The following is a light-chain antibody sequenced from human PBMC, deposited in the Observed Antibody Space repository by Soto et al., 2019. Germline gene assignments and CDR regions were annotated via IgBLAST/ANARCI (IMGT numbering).Light chain of an antibody. CDR1: QSINSS. Sequence: DIQMTQSPSSLSASVGDRVTITCRARQSINSSLNWYQQKPGKAPNLLIYAASNLQSGVPSRFSGSGSGTDFTLTISSLQPEDFATYYCQQSYNTPRTFGQGTQVELK. J-gene: IGKJ1*01. V-gene: IGKV1-39*01. CDR2: AAS. CDR3: QQSYNTPRT.